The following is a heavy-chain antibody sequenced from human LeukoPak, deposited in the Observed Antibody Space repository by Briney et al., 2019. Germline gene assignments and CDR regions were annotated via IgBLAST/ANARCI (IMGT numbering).Heavy chain of an antibody. CDR2: ISGSGGST. J-gene: IGHJ4*02. CDR1: GFTFSSYA. V-gene: IGHV3-23*01. CDR3: ASPTSLYDSSGYYPDS. Sequence: GGSLRLSCAASGFTFSSYAMSWVRQAPGKGLEWVSAISGSGGSTYYADSVKGRFTISRDNAKNTLYMQMNSLRAEDTAVYYCASPTSLYDSSGYYPDSWGQGTLVTVSS. D-gene: IGHD3-22*01.